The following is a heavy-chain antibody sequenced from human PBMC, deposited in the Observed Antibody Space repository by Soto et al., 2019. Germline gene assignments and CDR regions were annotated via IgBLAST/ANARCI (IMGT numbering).Heavy chain of an antibody. Sequence: GGSLRLSCAASGFTFSSYAMSWVRQAPGKGLEWVSAISGSGGSTYYADSVKGRFTISRDNSKNTLYLQMNSPRAEDTAVYYCAKDMKGVEQWLVRLYYFDYWGQGTLVTVSS. D-gene: IGHD6-19*01. CDR1: GFTFSSYA. CDR3: AKDMKGVEQWLVRLYYFDY. CDR2: ISGSGGST. V-gene: IGHV3-23*01. J-gene: IGHJ4*02.